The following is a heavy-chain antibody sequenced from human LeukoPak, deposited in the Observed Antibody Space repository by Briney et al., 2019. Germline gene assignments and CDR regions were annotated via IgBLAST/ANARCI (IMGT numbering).Heavy chain of an antibody. CDR1: GFTFSSYA. CDR2: ISGRGGNT. CDR3: AKDPGPNGDYRTFDY. J-gene: IGHJ4*02. Sequence: GGSLRLSCAASGFTFSSYAMSWVRQAPGKGLEWVSTISGRGGNTYYADSVKGRFTISRDNSKSTLYLQMNSLRAEDTAVYYCAKDPGPNGDYRTFDYWGQGTLVTVSS. D-gene: IGHD4-17*01. V-gene: IGHV3-23*01.